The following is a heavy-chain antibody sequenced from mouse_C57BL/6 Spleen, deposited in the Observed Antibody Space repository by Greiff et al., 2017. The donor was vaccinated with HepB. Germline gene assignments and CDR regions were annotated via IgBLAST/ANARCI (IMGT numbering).Heavy chain of an antibody. Sequence: QVHVKQSGAELVRPGASVTLSCKASGYTFTDYEMHWVKQTPVHGLEWIGAIDPETGGTAYNQKFKGKAILTADKSSSTAYMELRSLTSEDSAVYYCTRAELRYFDVWGTGTTVTVSS. CDR3: TRAELRYFDV. J-gene: IGHJ1*03. D-gene: IGHD2-1*01. V-gene: IGHV1-15*01. CDR2: IDPETGGT. CDR1: GYTFTDYE.